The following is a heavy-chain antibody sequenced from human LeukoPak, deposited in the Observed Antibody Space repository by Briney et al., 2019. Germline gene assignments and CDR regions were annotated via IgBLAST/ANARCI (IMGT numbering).Heavy chain of an antibody. CDR1: GGSFSGYY. CDR2: INHSGST. D-gene: IGHD1-26*01. J-gene: IGHJ3*02. Sequence: SETLSLTCAVYGGSFSGYYWSWIRQPPGKGLEWIGEINHSGSTNYNPSLKSRVTISVDTSKNQFSLKLSSVTAADTAVYYCARDGERTASGSYQRYAFDIWGQGTTVTVSS. CDR3: ARDGERTASGSYQRYAFDI. V-gene: IGHV4-34*01.